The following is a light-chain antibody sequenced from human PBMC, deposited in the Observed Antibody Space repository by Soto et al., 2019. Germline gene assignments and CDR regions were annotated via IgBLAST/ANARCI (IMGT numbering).Light chain of an antibody. J-gene: IGKJ4*01. Sequence: DIQMTQSPSTLSASVGDRVTITCRASQSIGKWLAWYQQKPGKAPRLLIYDASSFESGVPPRFSGGGSGTEFTLTISSLQPDDFATYYCQYFGLTFGGGTKVDIK. V-gene: IGKV1-5*01. CDR1: QSIGKW. CDR3: QYFGLT. CDR2: DAS.